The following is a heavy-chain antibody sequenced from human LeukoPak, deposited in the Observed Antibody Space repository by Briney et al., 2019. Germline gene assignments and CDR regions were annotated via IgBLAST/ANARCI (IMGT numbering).Heavy chain of an antibody. CDR2: ISYYGSNE. D-gene: IGHD2-8*01. V-gene: IGHV3-30*18. Sequence: GRALRLSCAVSGFTFSSYGMYLVRQAPGQGGGWVAVISYYGSNEYYGDSVKGRFTISRDNSKNTLYLQMNSLRADGTAVYYCAKDLRYCTHGVCNNRNYLDYWGQGTLVSVSS. J-gene: IGHJ4*02. CDR3: AKDLRYCTHGVCNNRNYLDY. CDR1: GFTFSSYG.